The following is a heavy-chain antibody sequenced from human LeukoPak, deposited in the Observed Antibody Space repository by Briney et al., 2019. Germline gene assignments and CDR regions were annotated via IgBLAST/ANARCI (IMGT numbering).Heavy chain of an antibody. CDR3: ARDSPWRVFGVVRLPGLRPKIDY. Sequence: GGSLRLSCAASGFTFSSYSMNWVRQAPGKGLEWVSYISSSSSTIYYADSVKGRFTISRDNAKNSLYLQMNSLRAEDTAVYYCARDSPWRVFGVVRLPGLRPKIDYWGQGTLVTVSS. V-gene: IGHV3-48*01. CDR1: GFTFSSYS. J-gene: IGHJ4*02. D-gene: IGHD3-3*01. CDR2: ISSSSSTI.